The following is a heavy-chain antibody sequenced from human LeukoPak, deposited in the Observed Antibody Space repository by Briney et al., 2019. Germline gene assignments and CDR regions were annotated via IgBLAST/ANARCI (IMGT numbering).Heavy chain of an antibody. V-gene: IGHV1-2*02. J-gene: IGHJ5*02. CDR1: GYTFTGYY. D-gene: IGHD4-17*01. CDR3: ARARIGDYGAPSA. CDR2: INPNSGGT. Sequence: GASVKVSCKASGYTFTGYYMHWVRQAPGQGLEWMGWINPNSGGTNYAQKFQGRVTMTRDTSISTAYMELSRLRSDDTAVYYCARARIGDYGAPSAWGQGTLVTVSS.